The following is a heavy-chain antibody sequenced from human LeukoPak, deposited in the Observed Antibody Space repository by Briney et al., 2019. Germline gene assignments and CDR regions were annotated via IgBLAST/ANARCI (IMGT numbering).Heavy chain of an antibody. D-gene: IGHD4-23*01. J-gene: IGHJ6*02. V-gene: IGHV1-69*13. Sequence: SVKVSCKASGGTFSSYAISWVRQAPGQGLEWMGGIIPIFGTANYAQKFQGRVTITADESTSTAYMELSSLRSEDTAVYYCAGPSTVVTSPYYYYGMDVWGQGTTVTVSS. CDR3: AGPSTVVTSPYYYYGMDV. CDR2: IIPIFGTA. CDR1: GGTFSSYA.